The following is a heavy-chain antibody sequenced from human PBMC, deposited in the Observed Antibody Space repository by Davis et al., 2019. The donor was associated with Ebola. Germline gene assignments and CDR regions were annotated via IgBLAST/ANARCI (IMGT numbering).Heavy chain of an antibody. CDR1: GFTVSSNH. J-gene: IGHJ4*02. Sequence: GESLKISCTASGFTVSSNHMSLVRQAPGKGLEWVSVIYDQSTAYADAVRGRFIISRDKSNNTLYLEMSSLRVDDTAVYYCATTQWLREFDNWGQGTLVTVSS. V-gene: IGHV3-53*05. CDR3: ATTQWLREFDN. CDR2: IYDQST. D-gene: IGHD6-19*01.